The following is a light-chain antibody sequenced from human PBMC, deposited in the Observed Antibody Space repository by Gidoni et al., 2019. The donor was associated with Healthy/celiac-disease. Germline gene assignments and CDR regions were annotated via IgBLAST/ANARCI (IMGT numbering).Light chain of an antibody. CDR1: QSVSSY. CDR3: QQRSNWPGGX. V-gene: IGKV3-11*01. J-gene: IGKJ3*01. Sequence: EIVLTQSPATLSLSPGERATLSCRASQSVSSYLAWYQQKPGQAPRLLIYDASNRATGIPARFSGSGSGTDFTLTISSLEPEDFAVYYCQQRSNWPGGXFXPGTKVDIK. CDR2: DAS.